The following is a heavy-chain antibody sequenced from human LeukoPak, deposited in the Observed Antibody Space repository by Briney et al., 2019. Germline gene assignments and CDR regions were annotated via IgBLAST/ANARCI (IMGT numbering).Heavy chain of an antibody. Sequence: GGSLRLSCAASGFTFSSYWMSWVRQAPGKGLEWVANIKQDGSEKYYVDSVKGRFTISRDNAKNSLYLQMNSLRAEDTAVYYCARGTVWFGELLTFDYWGQGTLVTVSS. CDR1: GFTFSSYW. J-gene: IGHJ4*02. CDR3: ARGTVWFGELLTFDY. D-gene: IGHD3-10*01. CDR2: IKQDGSEK. V-gene: IGHV3-7*01.